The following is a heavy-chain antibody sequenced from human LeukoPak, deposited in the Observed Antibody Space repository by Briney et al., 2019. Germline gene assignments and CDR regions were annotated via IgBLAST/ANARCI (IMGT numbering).Heavy chain of an antibody. J-gene: IGHJ3*02. CDR1: GFTFSSYG. CDR3: ASPTMITFGGSAFDI. D-gene: IGHD3-16*01. CDR2: IRYDGSNK. Sequence: GGSLRLSCAASGFTFSSYGMHWVRQAPGKGLEWVAFIRYDGSNKYYADSVKGRFTISRDNSKNTLYLQMNSLRAEDTAVYYCASPTMITFGGSAFDIWGQGTMVTVSS. V-gene: IGHV3-30*02.